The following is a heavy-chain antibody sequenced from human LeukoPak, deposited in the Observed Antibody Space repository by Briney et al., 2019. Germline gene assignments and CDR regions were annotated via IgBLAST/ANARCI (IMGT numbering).Heavy chain of an antibody. D-gene: IGHD2-2*02. Sequence: ASVKVSCKASGYTFTSYYMHWVRQAPGQGLEWMGIINPSGGSTSYAQKFQCRVTMTRDMSTSTVYMELSSLRSEDTAVYYCARDWGGDCSSTSCYTSDPWGQGTLVTVSS. V-gene: IGHV1-46*01. J-gene: IGHJ5*02. CDR3: ARDWGGDCSSTSCYTSDP. CDR1: GYTFTSYY. CDR2: INPSGGST.